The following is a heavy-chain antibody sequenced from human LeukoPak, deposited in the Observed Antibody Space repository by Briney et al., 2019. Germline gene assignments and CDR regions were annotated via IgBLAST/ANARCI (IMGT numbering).Heavy chain of an antibody. Sequence: GGSLRLSCAASGFTFSDYYMSRIRQAPGKGLEWVSYISSSGSTIYYADSVKGRSTISRDNAKNSLYLQMNSLRAEDTAVYYCAREEVTNYFDYWGQGTLVTVSS. CDR1: GFTFSDYY. V-gene: IGHV3-11*04. CDR2: ISSSGSTI. D-gene: IGHD4-23*01. CDR3: AREEVTNYFDY. J-gene: IGHJ4*02.